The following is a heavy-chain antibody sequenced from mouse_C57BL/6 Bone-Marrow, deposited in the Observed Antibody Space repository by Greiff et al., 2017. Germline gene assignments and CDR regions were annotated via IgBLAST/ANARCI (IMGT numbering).Heavy chain of an antibody. Sequence: QVQLQQPGAELVKPGASVKLSCKASGYTFTSYWMHWVKQRPGRGLEWIGRIDPNSGGTKYNEKSKSKATLTVDKPSSTAYMQLSSLTSEDSAVYYCARSTYSNYRYYYAMDYWGQGTSVTVAA. CDR3: ARSTYSNYRYYYAMDY. CDR1: GYTFTSYW. V-gene: IGHV1-72*01. J-gene: IGHJ4*01. CDR2: IDPNSGGT. D-gene: IGHD2-5*01.